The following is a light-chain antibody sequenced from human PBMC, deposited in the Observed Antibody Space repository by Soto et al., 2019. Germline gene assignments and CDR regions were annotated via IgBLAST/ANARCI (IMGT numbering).Light chain of an antibody. CDR3: QQCFSAPLT. CDR2: WAS. V-gene: IGKV4-1*01. J-gene: IGKJ4*01. CDR1: QSLLSTSNNKNF. Sequence: DIVMTQSPDSLAVSLGERATINCKSSQSLLSTSNNKNFLVWYQHKPGQPPKLLISWASTRESGVPDRFSGSGSGTDFALTISSLQAEDVAVYSGQQCFSAPLTFGGGTKVEIK.